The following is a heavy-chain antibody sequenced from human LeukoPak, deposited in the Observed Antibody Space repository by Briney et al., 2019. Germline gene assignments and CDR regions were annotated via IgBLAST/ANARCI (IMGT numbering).Heavy chain of an antibody. CDR2: INPNSGGT. CDR1: GYTFTGYY. V-gene: IGHV1-2*02. J-gene: IGHJ4*02. D-gene: IGHD5-12*01. Sequence: ASVKVSCKASGYTFTGYYMHWVRQAPGQGLEWMGWINPNSGGTNYAQKFQGRVTMTRDTSISTAYMELSRLRSDDTAVYYCARDSGYDYGPDYWGQGTLVTVSS. CDR3: ARDSGYDYGPDY.